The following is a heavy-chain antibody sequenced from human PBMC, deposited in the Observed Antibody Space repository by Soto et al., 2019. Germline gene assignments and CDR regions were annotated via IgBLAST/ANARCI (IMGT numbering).Heavy chain of an antibody. V-gene: IGHV1-69*13. Sequence: SVKVSCKASGGTLSSFAISWVRQAPGQGLEWMGGIIPIYDTTNYAQTLQGRVTITADESTNTAFMELSSLRSVDTTVYYCARARAERERSYDFWSGSFDYWGQGSLVTVSS. D-gene: IGHD3-3*01. J-gene: IGHJ4*02. CDR2: IIPIYDTT. CDR3: ARARAERERSYDFWSGSFDY. CDR1: GGTLSSFA.